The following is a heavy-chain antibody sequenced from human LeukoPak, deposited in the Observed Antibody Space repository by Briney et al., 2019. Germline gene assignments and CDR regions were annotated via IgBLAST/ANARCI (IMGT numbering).Heavy chain of an antibody. J-gene: IGHJ4*02. Sequence: SETLSLTCTVSGGSISSYYWSWIRQPPGKGLEWIGYIYYSGSTNYNPSLKSRVTISVDTSKNQFSLKLSSVTAADTAVYYCARTDTAMVYFDYWGQGTLVTVSS. V-gene: IGHV4-59*01. D-gene: IGHD5-18*01. CDR1: GGSISSYY. CDR2: IYYSGST. CDR3: ARTDTAMVYFDY.